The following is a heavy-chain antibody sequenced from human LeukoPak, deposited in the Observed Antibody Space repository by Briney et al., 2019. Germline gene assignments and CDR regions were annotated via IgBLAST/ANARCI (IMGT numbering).Heavy chain of an antibody. J-gene: IGHJ6*02. CDR3: ARDFKTYYYDSSGYGMDV. Sequence: GGSLRLSCAASGFTFSSYAMNWVRQAPGKGLEWVSAISGSGGSTYYADSVKGRFTISRDNSKNTLYLQMNSLRAEDTAVYYCARDFKTYYYDSSGYGMDVWGQGTTVTVSS. V-gene: IGHV3-23*01. CDR2: ISGSGGST. CDR1: GFTFSSYA. D-gene: IGHD3-22*01.